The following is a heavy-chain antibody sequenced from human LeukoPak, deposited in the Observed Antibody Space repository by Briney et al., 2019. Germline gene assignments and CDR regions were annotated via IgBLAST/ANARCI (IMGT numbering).Heavy chain of an antibody. D-gene: IGHD6-19*01. CDR1: GGSFSGYY. CDR3: AREGDGYSSGWPLDY. V-gene: IGHV4-4*07. CDR2: IYTSGST. Sequence: SETLSLTCAVSGGSFSGYYWSWIRQPAGKGLEWIGRIYTSGSTNYNPSLKSRVTMSVDTSKSQFSLKLSSVTAADTAVYYCAREGDGYSSGWPLDYWGQGTLVTVSS. J-gene: IGHJ4*02.